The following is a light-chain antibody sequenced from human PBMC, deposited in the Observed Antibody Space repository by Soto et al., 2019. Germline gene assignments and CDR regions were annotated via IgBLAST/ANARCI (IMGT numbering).Light chain of an antibody. CDR3: QQYGSSPLT. Sequence: EIVLTQPPGTLSLSPGERATLSCRASQSVSSSYLAWYQQKPGQAPRLLIYGASSRATGIPDRFSGSGSGTDFTLTISRLEPEDFTVYYCQQYGSSPLTFGGWTKLEIK. CDR1: QSVSSSY. J-gene: IGKJ4*01. V-gene: IGKV3-20*01. CDR2: GAS.